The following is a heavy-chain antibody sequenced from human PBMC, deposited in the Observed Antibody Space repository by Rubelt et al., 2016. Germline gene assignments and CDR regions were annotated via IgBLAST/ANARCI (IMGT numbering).Heavy chain of an antibody. V-gene: IGHV3-64*04. J-gene: IGHJ6*02. D-gene: IGHD3-3*01. CDR3: ARGFTGSGYRYYYGMDV. Sequence: SSKGGSTYYADSVKGRFTISRDNSKNTLYLQMNSLRAEDTAVYYCARGFTGSGYRYYYGMDVWGQGTTVTVSS. CDR2: SSKGGST.